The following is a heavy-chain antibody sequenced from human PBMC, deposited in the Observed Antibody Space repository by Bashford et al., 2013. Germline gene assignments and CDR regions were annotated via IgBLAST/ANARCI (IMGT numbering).Heavy chain of an antibody. CDR1: GGTFSSYA. D-gene: IGHD6-6*01. V-gene: IGHV1-69*13. CDR3: ARKVRLVGNYYYYGMDV. CDR2: IIPIFGTA. Sequence: SVKVSCKASGGTFSSYAISWVRQAPGQGLEWMGGIIPIFGTANYAQKFQGRVTITADESTSTAYMELSSLRSEDTAVYYCARKVRLVGNYYYYGMDVWGQGTTVTVSS. J-gene: IGHJ6*02.